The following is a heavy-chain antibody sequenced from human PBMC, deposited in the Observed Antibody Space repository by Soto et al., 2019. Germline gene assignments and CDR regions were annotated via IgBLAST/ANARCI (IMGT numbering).Heavy chain of an antibody. J-gene: IGHJ6*03. V-gene: IGHV4-34*01. Sequence: SETLSLTCAVYGGSFSGYYWSWIRQPPGKGLEWIGEINHSGSTNYNPSLKSRVTISVDTSKNQFSLKLSSVTAADTAVYYCARGNFNIVVVPAGNYYYYYMDVWGKGTTVT. CDR3: ARGNFNIVVVPAGNYYYYYMDV. D-gene: IGHD2-2*01. CDR1: GGSFSGYY. CDR2: INHSGST.